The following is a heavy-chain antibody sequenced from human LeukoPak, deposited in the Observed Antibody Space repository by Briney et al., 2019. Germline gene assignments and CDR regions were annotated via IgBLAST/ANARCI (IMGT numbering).Heavy chain of an antibody. CDR2: ISGSGGST. D-gene: IGHD6-6*01. J-gene: IGHJ4*02. V-gene: IGHV3-23*01. Sequence: GGSLRLSCAASGFTFSSYAMSWVRQAPGKGLEWVSAISGSGGSTYYADSVKGRFTISRDNSKNTLYLQMNSLRAEDTAVYYCAKDVPLTHIAARFVFDYWGQGTLVTVSS. CDR1: GFTFSSYA. CDR3: AKDVPLTHIAARFVFDY.